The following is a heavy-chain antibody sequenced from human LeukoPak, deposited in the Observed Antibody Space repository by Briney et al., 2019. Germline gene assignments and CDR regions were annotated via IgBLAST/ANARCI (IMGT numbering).Heavy chain of an antibody. J-gene: IGHJ4*02. Sequence: PGGSLRLSCAASGFTFSSYWMSWVRQAPGKGLEWVANIKQDGSEKYYVDSVKGRFTISRDNAKNSLYLQMNSLRAEDTAVYYCARESSTVVTPTFDYWGQGTLVTVSS. D-gene: IGHD4-23*01. CDR2: IKQDGSEK. CDR3: ARESSTVVTPTFDY. CDR1: GFTFSSYW. V-gene: IGHV3-7*01.